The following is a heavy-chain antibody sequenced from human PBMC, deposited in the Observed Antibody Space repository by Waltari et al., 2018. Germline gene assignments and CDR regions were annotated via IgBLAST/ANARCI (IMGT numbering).Heavy chain of an antibody. J-gene: IGHJ6*02. CDR1: GFTFSSYW. Sequence: EVQLVESGGGLVQPGWSLRLSCAASGFTFSSYWMHWVRQAPGKGLVWVSRIKSEGGSTSYADSVKGRFTISRDNAKNTLYLQMNSLRVEDTAVYYCARSISGSTRDYYYGLDVWGQGTTVTVSS. D-gene: IGHD1-26*01. CDR3: ARSISGSTRDYYYGLDV. V-gene: IGHV3-74*01. CDR2: IKSEGGST.